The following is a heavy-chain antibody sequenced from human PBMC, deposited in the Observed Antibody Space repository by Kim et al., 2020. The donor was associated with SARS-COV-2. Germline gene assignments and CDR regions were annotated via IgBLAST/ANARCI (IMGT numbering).Heavy chain of an antibody. CDR1: GGSISSYY. CDR2: IYYSGGT. D-gene: IGHD2-2*01. Sequence: SETLSLTCTVSGGSISSYYWSWIRQPPGKGLEWIGYIYYSGGTNYNPSLKSGVTISVDTSKNQFSLKLSSVTAADTAVYYCARGIVVVLPAAIYNYYYGMDVWGQGTTVTVSS. J-gene: IGHJ6*02. V-gene: IGHV4-59*13. CDR3: ARGIVVVLPAAIYNYYYGMDV.